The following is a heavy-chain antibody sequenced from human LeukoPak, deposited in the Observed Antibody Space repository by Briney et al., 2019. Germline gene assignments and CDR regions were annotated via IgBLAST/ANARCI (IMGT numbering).Heavy chain of an antibody. J-gene: IGHJ6*02. CDR1: GFTFSSYG. CDR3: AKAVYASYGMDV. D-gene: IGHD3-16*01. V-gene: IGHV3-30*18. CDR2: ISYDGSNK. Sequence: GGSLRLSCAASGFTFSSYGMHWVRQAPGKGLEWVAVISYDGSNKYYADSVKGRFTISRDNSKNTLYLQMNSLRAEDTAVYYCAKAVYASYGMDVWGQGTTVTVSS.